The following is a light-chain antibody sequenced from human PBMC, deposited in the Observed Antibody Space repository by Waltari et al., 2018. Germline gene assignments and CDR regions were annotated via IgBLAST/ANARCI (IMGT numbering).Light chain of an antibody. Sequence: SYEVTQPPSVSVSPGQTSSLFCSGENLGHKYTSWYQQKTGQSPLLVMHQNNVRPSGTPGRFSGSSSSNTATLTISGTQAMDEAVYFCQTWDLITVTFGGGTKLTVL. CDR1: NLGHKY. V-gene: IGLV3-1*01. J-gene: IGLJ2*01. CDR3: QTWDLITVT. CDR2: QNN.